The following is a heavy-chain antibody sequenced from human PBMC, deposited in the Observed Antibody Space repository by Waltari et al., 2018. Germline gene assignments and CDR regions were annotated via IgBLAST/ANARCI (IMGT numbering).Heavy chain of an antibody. CDR3: ARLGLGYCSGGSCPADYGMGV. V-gene: IGHV1-69*05. J-gene: IGHJ6*02. Sequence: QVQLVQSGAEVKKPGSSVKVSCKASGGTFSSYAISWVRQAPGQGLEWMGGIIPIFGTANYAQKFQGRVTITTDESTSTAYMELSSLRSEDTAVYYCARLGLGYCSGGSCPADYGMGVWGQGTTVTVSS. CDR2: IIPIFGTA. D-gene: IGHD2-15*01. CDR1: GGTFSSYA.